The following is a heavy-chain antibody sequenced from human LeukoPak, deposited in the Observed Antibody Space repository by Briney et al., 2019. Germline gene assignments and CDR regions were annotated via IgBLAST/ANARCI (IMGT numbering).Heavy chain of an antibody. V-gene: IGHV3-33*01. Sequence: PGGSLRLSCAASGFTFSSYGMHWVRQAPGRGLEWVAVIWYDGSNKYYADSVKGRFTISRDNSKNTPYLQMNSLRAEDTAVYYCARDQSPRAAFNYWGQGTLVTVSS. D-gene: IGHD2/OR15-2a*01. CDR1: GFTFSSYG. J-gene: IGHJ4*02. CDR3: ARDQSPRAAFNY. CDR2: IWYDGSNK.